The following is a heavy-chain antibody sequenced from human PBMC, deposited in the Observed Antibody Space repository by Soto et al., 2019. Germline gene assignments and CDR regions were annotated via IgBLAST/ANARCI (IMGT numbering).Heavy chain of an antibody. J-gene: IGHJ6*02. Sequence: SETLSLTCTVSGGSISSYYWSWILQPAGKGLEWIGYFYDSGSTNYNPSLRSRVTMSVDTSKNQFSLKLSSVTAADTAVYYCAASAPPATNYYYAMDVWGQGTTVTVSS. CDR1: GGSISSYY. D-gene: IGHD5-12*01. CDR2: FYDSGST. V-gene: IGHV4-59*01. CDR3: AASAPPATNYYYAMDV.